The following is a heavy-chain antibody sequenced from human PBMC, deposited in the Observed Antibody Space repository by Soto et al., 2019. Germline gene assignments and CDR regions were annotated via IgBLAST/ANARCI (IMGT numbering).Heavy chain of an antibody. Sequence: SGPTLVNPTQTLTLTCTFSGFSLSTSGMCVSWIRQPPGKALEWLALIDWDDDKYYITSLKTRLTISKDTSKNQVVLTMTNMDPVDTATYFCARSVTYYYYYGMDVWGQGTTVTVSS. J-gene: IGHJ6*02. CDR1: GFSLSTSGMC. CDR2: IDWDDDK. CDR3: ARSVTYYYYYGMDV. V-gene: IGHV2-70*01. D-gene: IGHD2-21*02.